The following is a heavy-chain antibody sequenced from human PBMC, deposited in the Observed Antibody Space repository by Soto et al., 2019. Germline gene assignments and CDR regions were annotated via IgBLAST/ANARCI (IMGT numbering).Heavy chain of an antibody. J-gene: IGHJ4*02. CDR1: GFTFTRYS. CDR3: ARESEDLTSNLDY. D-gene: IGHD7-27*01. Sequence: AGSLRLSFAASGFTFTRYSMNCVRQAPGKGLEWVSSISSTTNYIYYGDSMKGRFTISRDNAKNSLYLEMNSLRAEDTAVYYCARESEDLTSNLDYWGQGTLVTVSS. CDR2: ISSTTNYI. V-gene: IGHV3-21*06.